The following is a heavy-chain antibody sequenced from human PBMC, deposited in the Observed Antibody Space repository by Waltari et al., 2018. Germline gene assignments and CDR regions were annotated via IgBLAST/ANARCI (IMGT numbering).Heavy chain of an antibody. CDR1: GGSVSSYY. CDR3: ARQPQTNTWDYYLDY. V-gene: IGHV4-59*08. J-gene: IGHJ4*02. Sequence: QVQLQESGPGLVKPSETLSLTCTVSGGSVSSYYWSWVRQPPGKALEWIGYVDYIGRTNYNPSLKGRVTISIARSSNRFSLRLTSVTAADTAIYFCARQPQTNTWDYYLDYWGQGTLVTVSS. CDR2: VDYIGRT. D-gene: IGHD3-10*01.